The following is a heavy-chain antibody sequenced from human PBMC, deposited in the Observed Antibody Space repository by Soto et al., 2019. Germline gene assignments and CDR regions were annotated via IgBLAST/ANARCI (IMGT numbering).Heavy chain of an antibody. D-gene: IGHD7-27*01. CDR1: GFSLSTSGMC. Sequence: SGPTLVNPTQTLTLTCTFSGFSLSTSGMCVTWIRQPPGKPLEWLALVDWDDDKYYSPSLKTRLTISKDTSKNQVVLTMTNMDPVDTATYYCARIPRTGDQDAFDIWGQGTMVTGSS. V-gene: IGHV2-70*01. CDR2: VDWDDDK. CDR3: ARIPRTGDQDAFDI. J-gene: IGHJ3*02.